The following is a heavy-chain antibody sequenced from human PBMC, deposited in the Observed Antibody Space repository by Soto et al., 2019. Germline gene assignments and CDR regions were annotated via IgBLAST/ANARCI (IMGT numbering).Heavy chain of an antibody. CDR2: INHSGST. J-gene: IGHJ6*03. D-gene: IGHD2-2*01. CDR3: ARGGRCSSTSCERPRYYYYYYMDV. V-gene: IGHV4-34*01. Sequence: SETLSLTCAVYGGSFSGYYWSWIRQPPGKGLEWIGEINHSGSTNYNPSLKSRVTISVDTSKNQFSLKLSSVTAADTAVYYCARGGRCSSTSCERPRYYYYYYMDVWGKGTTVTVSS. CDR1: GGSFSGYY.